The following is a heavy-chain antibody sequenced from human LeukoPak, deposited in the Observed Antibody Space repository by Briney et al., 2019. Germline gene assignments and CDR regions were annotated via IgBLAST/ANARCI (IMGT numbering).Heavy chain of an antibody. Sequence: GGSLRLSCAASGFTFSSYGMSWVRQAPGKGLEWVSATSGRGGSTYYADSVKGRFTISRDNFKNTLYLQMNSLRAEDTAVYYCAKRVYGSGSYYNPEALGAFDIWGQGTMVTVSS. D-gene: IGHD3-10*01. CDR2: TSGRGGST. V-gene: IGHV3-23*01. J-gene: IGHJ3*02. CDR1: GFTFSSYG. CDR3: AKRVYGSGSYYNPEALGAFDI.